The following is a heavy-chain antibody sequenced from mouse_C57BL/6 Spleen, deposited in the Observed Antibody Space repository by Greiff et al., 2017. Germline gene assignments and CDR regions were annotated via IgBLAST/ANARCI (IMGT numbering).Heavy chain of an antibody. Sequence: VQLQQPGAELVKPGASVKMSCKASGYTFTSYWITWVKQRPGQGLEWIGDIYPGSGSTNYNEKFKSKATLTVDTSSSTAYMQLSSLTSEDSAVYYCARDDGDYPYWYIDVWGTGTTVTVSS. CDR2: IYPGSGST. J-gene: IGHJ1*03. V-gene: IGHV1-55*01. D-gene: IGHD2-3*01. CDR1: GYTFTSYW. CDR3: ARDDGDYPYWYIDV.